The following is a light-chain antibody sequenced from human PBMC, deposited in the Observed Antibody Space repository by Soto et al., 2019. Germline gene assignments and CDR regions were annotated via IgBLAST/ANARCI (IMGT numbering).Light chain of an antibody. CDR3: QQYDNLPIT. CDR2: DAS. J-gene: IGKJ5*01. Sequence: DIQMTQSPSSLSASVGDRVTITCPASQDISNYLNWYQQKPGKAPKLLIYDASNLETGVPSRFSGSGSGTDFTCTISSLQPEDIATFYCQQYDNLPITFGQGTRLEIK. V-gene: IGKV1-33*01. CDR1: QDISNY.